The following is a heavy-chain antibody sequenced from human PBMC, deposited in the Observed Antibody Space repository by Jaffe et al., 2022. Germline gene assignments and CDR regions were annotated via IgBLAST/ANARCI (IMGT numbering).Heavy chain of an antibody. V-gene: IGHV3-23*01. D-gene: IGHD3-10*01. J-gene: IGHJ4*02. CDR1: GFTFSSYA. CDR3: ARWFRESPYFDY. Sequence: EVQLLESGGGLVQPGGSLRLSCAASGFTFSSYAMSWVRQAPGKGLEWVSAISGSGGSTYYADSVKGRFTISRDNSKNTLYLQMNSLRAEDTAVYYCARWFRESPYFDYWGQGTLVTVSS. CDR2: ISGSGGST.